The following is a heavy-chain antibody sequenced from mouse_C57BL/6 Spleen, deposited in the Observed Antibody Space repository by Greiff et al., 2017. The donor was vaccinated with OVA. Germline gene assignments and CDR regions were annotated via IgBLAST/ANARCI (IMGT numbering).Heavy chain of an antibody. V-gene: IGHV5-16*01. CDR1: GFTFSDYY. CDR3: ARGEDYDGPFAY. CDR2: INYDGSST. D-gene: IGHD2-3*01. J-gene: IGHJ3*01. Sequence: EVKLMESEGGLVQPGSSMKLSCTASGFTFSDYYMAWVRQVPEKGLEWVANINYDGSSTYYLDSLKSRFIISRDNAKNILYLQMSSLKSEDTATYYCARGEDYDGPFAYWGQGTLVTVSA.